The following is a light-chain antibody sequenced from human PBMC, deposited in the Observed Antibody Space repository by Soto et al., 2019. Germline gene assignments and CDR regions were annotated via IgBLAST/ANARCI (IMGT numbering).Light chain of an antibody. J-gene: IGKJ4*01. CDR1: QNINSW. CDR3: QQYKSFSLT. V-gene: IGKV1-5*03. CDR2: KTS. Sequence: DIPMTQSPSTLSASVGDRVTITCRASQNINSWLAWYQQKPGKAPKLLIYKTSNLESGVPSRFSGSGSGTEFSLTISSLQPHDFATYYCQQYKSFSLTFGGGTRVEVK.